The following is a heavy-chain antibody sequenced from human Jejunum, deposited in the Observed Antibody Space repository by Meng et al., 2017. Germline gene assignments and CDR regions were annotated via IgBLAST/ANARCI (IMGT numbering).Heavy chain of an antibody. CDR2: INQGGSEK. Sequence: EVQLVESGGGLVQPGGSLRLFCADSGFTFNIHSMSWVRQAPGKGLEWVDSINQGGSEKYYVDSVKGRFTISRDNTKNSLYLQMNSLRAEDTAVYYCVGGWVEPDYWGQGTLVTVSS. J-gene: IGHJ4*02. V-gene: IGHV3-7*01. CDR3: VGGWVEPDY. CDR1: GFTFNIHS. D-gene: IGHD6-13*01.